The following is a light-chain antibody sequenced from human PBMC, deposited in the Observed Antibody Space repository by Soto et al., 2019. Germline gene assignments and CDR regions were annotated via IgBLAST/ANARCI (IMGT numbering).Light chain of an antibody. J-gene: IGKJ1*01. V-gene: IGKV1-5*03. CDR3: LLGAICSAA. CDR1: QTLSSC. CDR2: KAS. Sequence: LSGLSVSIGDSVTLTSLASQTLSSCLAWYQQKPGKAPKRLIYKASTLKSGVPSRFSGSGSGTEFTLTISRLVSGDVTPYDCLLGAICSAAFGEGTMVDIK.